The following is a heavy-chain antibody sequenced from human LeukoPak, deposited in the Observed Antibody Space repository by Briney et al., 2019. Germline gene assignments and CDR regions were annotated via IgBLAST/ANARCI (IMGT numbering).Heavy chain of an antibody. CDR2: IIPIFGTA. J-gene: IGHJ5*02. CDR3: ARDGRWDYGSGNWFDP. D-gene: IGHD3-10*01. Sequence: GASVKVSCKASGGTFSSYAISWVRQAPGQGLEWMGGIIPIFGTANYAQKFQGRVTITADESTSTAYMELSSLRSEDTAVYYCARDGRWDYGSGNWFDPGAREPWSPSPQ. CDR1: GGTFSSYA. V-gene: IGHV1-69*13.